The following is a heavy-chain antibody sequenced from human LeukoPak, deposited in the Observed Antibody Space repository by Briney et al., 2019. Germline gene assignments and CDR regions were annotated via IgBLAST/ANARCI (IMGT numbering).Heavy chain of an antibody. D-gene: IGHD6-19*01. CDR1: GFTFSSYS. J-gene: IGHJ6*02. V-gene: IGHV3-21*01. CDR3: ARVGSSGWSIYYYYGMDV. CDR2: ISSSSSYI. Sequence: GGSLRLSCAASGFTFSSYSMNWVRQAPGKGLEWVSSISSSSSYIYYADSVKGRFTISRDNAKNSLYLQMNSLRAEDTAVYYCARVGSSGWSIYYYYGMDVWGQGTTVTVSS.